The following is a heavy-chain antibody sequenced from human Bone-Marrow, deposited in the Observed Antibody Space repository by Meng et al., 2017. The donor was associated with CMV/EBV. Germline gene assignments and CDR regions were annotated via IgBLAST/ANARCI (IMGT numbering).Heavy chain of an antibody. CDR3: ARASNYDFWSGYYTGGIFDY. CDR2: IYYSGST. CDR1: GGSISSYY. D-gene: IGHD3-3*01. V-gene: IGHV4-59*01. Sequence: GSLRLSCTVSGGSISSYYWSWIRQPPGKGLEWIGYIYYSGSTNYNPSLKSRVTISVDTSKNQFSLKLSSVTAADTAVYYCARASNYDFWSGYYTGGIFDYWGQGQLVNVSS. J-gene: IGHJ4*02.